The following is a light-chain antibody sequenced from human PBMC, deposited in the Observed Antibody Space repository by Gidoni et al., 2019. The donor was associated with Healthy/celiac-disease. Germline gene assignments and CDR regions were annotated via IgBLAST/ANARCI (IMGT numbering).Light chain of an antibody. J-gene: IGKJ1*01. Sequence: IGLTQSPATLSLSPGERATLSRRASQGVSSYLAWSQQKPGQAPRLLIYDASNRATGIPARFSGSGSGTDFTLTSSSLEPEDFAVYYCQQRSNWPWTFGQGTKVEIK. CDR1: QGVSSY. V-gene: IGKV3-11*01. CDR2: DAS. CDR3: QQRSNWPWT.